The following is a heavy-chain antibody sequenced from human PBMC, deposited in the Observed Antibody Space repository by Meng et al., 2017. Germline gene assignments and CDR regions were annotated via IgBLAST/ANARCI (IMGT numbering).Heavy chain of an antibody. Sequence: QVQLWQSGAGVKKPGASVKVSCTASGYTFTTYAIHWVRQAPGQRLEWMGWINAGNSDTKYSQKLQGRVTITRDTSASTVYMEVSSLRSEDTGVYYCARAIAVSGTGRFDYWGQGTLVTVSS. D-gene: IGHD6-19*01. CDR2: INAGNSDT. CDR3: ARAIAVSGTGRFDY. V-gene: IGHV1-3*01. J-gene: IGHJ4*02. CDR1: GYTFTTYA.